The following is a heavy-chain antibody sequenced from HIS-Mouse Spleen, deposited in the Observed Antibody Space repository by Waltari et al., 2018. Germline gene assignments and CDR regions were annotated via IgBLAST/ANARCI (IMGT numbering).Heavy chain of an antibody. D-gene: IGHD6-13*01. CDR3: AREIPYSSSWYDWYFDL. Sequence: QLQLQESGPGLVKPSETLSLTCTVPGCSISSSSSYWGWIRQPPGKGLEWIGSIYDSGSTYYNPSLKSRVTISVDTSKNQFSLKLSSVTAADTAVYYCAREIPYSSSWYDWYFDLWGRGTLVTVSS. V-gene: IGHV4-39*07. J-gene: IGHJ2*01. CDR1: GCSISSSSSY. CDR2: IYDSGST.